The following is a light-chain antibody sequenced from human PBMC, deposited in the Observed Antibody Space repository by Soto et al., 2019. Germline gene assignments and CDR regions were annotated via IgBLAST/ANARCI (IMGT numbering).Light chain of an antibody. Sequence: QSALTQPASVSGSPGQSITISCTGTSSDVGGYNYVSWYRQHPGKAPKLMIYEVSNRPLGVSNRFSGSKSGNTASLTISGLQAEDEADYYCTSYTSSSTLDVFGTGTKLTVL. CDR1: SSDVGGYNY. V-gene: IGLV2-14*01. CDR3: TSYTSSSTLDV. J-gene: IGLJ1*01. CDR2: EVS.